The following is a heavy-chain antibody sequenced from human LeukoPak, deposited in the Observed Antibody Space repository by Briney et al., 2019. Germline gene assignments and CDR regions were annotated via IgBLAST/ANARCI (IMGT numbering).Heavy chain of an antibody. CDR1: GFTVSSNY. CDR3: AKPKAVAGTFDYFDS. J-gene: IGHJ4*02. Sequence: GGSLRLSCAASGFTVSSNYMSWVRQAPGKGLEWVSVIYSGGSTYYADSVKGRFTISRDNSKNTLYLQMNSLRAEDTAVYYCAKPKAVAGTFDYFDSWGQGTLVTVSS. CDR2: IYSGGST. D-gene: IGHD6-19*01. V-gene: IGHV3-53*01.